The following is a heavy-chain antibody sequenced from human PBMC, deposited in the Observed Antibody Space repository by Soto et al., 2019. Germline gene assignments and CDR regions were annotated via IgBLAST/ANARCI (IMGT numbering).Heavy chain of an antibody. V-gene: IGHV1-69*02. J-gene: IGHJ4*02. CDR2: IIPYLDIT. CDR1: GGTFGTYT. D-gene: IGHD5-18*01. Sequence: QVQLVQSGAEVKKPGSSVKVSCKASGGTFGTYTISWVRQAPGQGLEWMGRIIPYLDITDYAQKFQGRFTIAADKTTPTSYMQLNRLRSEDTAAYFYAGDTTYWGQGTLVTVSS. CDR3: AGDTTY.